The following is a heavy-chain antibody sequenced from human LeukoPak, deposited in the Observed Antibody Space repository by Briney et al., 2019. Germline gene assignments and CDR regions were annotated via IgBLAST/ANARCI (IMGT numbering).Heavy chain of an antibody. D-gene: IGHD3-10*01. V-gene: IGHV3-23*01. CDR1: GFTFSSYA. CDR2: ISGRGGVT. CDR3: AKGRVVWFGELFDY. J-gene: IGHJ4*02. Sequence: PGESLRLSCAASGFTFSSYAMSWVRQAPGKGLEWVSAISGRGGVTYYADSVKGRFTISRDDSKNTLYLQMNSLRAEDTAVYYCAKGRVVWFGELFDYWGQGTLVTVSS.